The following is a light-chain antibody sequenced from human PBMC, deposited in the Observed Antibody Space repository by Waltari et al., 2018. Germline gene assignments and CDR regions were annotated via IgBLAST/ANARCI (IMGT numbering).Light chain of an antibody. CDR3: QKYDSLPAT. CDR2: HTS. V-gene: IGKV3-20*01. Sequence: SCSVSQSVSRYLAWYQLRPGQSPRLLIYHTSIRATGIPDRFSGSGSGTDFTVTINRLEPEDFAVYYCQKYDSLPATFGQGTKVEIK. J-gene: IGKJ1*01. CDR1: QSVSRY.